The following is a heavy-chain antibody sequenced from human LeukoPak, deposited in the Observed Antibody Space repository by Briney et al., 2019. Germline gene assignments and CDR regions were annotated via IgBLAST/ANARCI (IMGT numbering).Heavy chain of an antibody. J-gene: IGHJ4*02. V-gene: IGHV5-51*01. D-gene: IGHD3-22*01. Sequence: GESLKISCKGSGYSFTSYWIGWVRQMPGKGLEWMGIIYPGDSDTRYGPSFQGQVTISADNSISTAYLQWSSLKASDTAMYYCARSTDSSGYYDLWDYWGQGTLVTVSS. CDR2: IYPGDSDT. CDR1: GYSFTSYW. CDR3: ARSTDSSGYYDLWDY.